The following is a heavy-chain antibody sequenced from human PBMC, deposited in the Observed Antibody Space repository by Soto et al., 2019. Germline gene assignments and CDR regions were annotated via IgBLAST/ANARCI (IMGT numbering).Heavy chain of an antibody. D-gene: IGHD3-22*01. Sequence: PEASVKVSCKASGYTFTSYYMHWVRQAPGQGLEWMGIINPSGGSTSYAQKFQGRVTMTRDTSTSTVYMELSSLRSEDTAVYYCARDRYREYYDSSGSPCYWGQGTLVTVSS. V-gene: IGHV1-46*01. CDR3: ARDRYREYYDSSGSPCY. CDR2: INPSGGST. CDR1: GYTFTSYY. J-gene: IGHJ4*02.